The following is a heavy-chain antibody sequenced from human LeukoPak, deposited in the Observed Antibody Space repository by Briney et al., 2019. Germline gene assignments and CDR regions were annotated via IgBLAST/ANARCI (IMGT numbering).Heavy chain of an antibody. J-gene: IGHJ4*02. CDR1: GFTFGSYA. V-gene: IGHV3-23*01. CDR3: AQDLSYIGLDN. CDR2: ISGSGGST. D-gene: IGHD2-15*01. Sequence: PGGSLRLSCAASGFTFGSYAMTWVRQAPGKGLEWVSAISGSGGSTYHADSVKGRFTVSRDNSENMLYLQMNSLRAEDTAVYYCAQDLSYIGLDNWGQGTLVTVSS.